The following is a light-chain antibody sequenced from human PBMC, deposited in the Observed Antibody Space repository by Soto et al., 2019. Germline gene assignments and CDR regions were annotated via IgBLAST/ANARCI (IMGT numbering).Light chain of an antibody. J-gene: IGKJ4*01. V-gene: IGKV3-15*01. CDR2: GAS. CDR3: QQYQAWPLT. CDR1: QSISSN. Sequence: IVMTQSPATLSVSPGERATLSCRASQSISSNLAWYQQKPGQAPRLLIYGASTRATGIPARFSGSGSGTECPLPICSLQSEDFAVDYSQQYQAWPLTFVGGT.